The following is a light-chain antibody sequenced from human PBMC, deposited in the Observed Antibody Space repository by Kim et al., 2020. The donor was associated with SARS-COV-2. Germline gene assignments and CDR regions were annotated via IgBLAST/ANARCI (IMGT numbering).Light chain of an antibody. J-gene: IGLJ2*01. V-gene: IGLV1-44*01. CDR3: AVWDDSLNGPS. CDR2: AVD. CDR1: SSNIGSDT. Sequence: PMVTISSSGSSSNIGSDTVTWYQQLPGPAPNLLIYAVDQRPSGVPDRFSGSNSGTSASLAISGLRSEDEAVYYCAVWDDSLNGPSFGGGTQLTVL.